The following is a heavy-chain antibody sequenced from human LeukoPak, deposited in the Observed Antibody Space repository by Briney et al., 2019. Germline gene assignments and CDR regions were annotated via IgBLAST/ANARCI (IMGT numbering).Heavy chain of an antibody. Sequence: ASVKVSCKVSGYTLTELSMHWVRQAPGKGLEWMGGFDPEDGETIYAQKFQGRVTMTEDTSTDTAYMELSSLRSEDTAVYYCATGPTHYDSSGYYYHWGQGTLVTVSS. CDR3: ATGPTHYDSSGYYYH. J-gene: IGHJ4*02. D-gene: IGHD3-22*01. CDR2: FDPEDGET. V-gene: IGHV1-24*01. CDR1: GYTLTELS.